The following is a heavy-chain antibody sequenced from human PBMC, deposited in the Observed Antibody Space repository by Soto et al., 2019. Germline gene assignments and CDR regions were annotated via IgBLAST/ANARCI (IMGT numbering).Heavy chain of an antibody. J-gene: IGHJ4*02. Sequence: SETLSLTCTVSGGSISSYYWSWIRQPPGKGLEWIGYIYYSGSTNYNPSLKSRVTISVDTSKNQFSLKLSSVTAADTAVYYCARLWSYDYIWGSSLLTLDYWGQGTLVTVSS. D-gene: IGHD3-16*01. CDR1: GGSISSYY. V-gene: IGHV4-59*08. CDR2: IYYSGST. CDR3: ARLWSYDYIWGSSLLTLDY.